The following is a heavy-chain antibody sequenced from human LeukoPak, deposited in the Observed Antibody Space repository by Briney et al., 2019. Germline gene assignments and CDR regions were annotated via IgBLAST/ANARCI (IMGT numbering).Heavy chain of an antibody. CDR1: GGSISSYY. V-gene: IGHV4-59*01. CDR2: IYYSGST. D-gene: IGHD3-16*01. J-gene: IGHJ4*02. Sequence: SETLSLTCTVSGGSISSYYWSWIRQPPGQGLEWIGYIYYSGSTNYNPSLKSRVTISVDTSKNQFSLKLSSVTAADTAVYYCARIYDSLYYFDYWGQGTLVTVSS. CDR3: ARIYDSLYYFDY.